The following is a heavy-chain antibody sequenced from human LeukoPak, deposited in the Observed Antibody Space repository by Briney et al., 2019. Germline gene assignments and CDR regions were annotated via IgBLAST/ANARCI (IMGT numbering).Heavy chain of an antibody. CDR3: ARGEYSYGYERNYYYYMDV. D-gene: IGHD5-18*01. V-gene: IGHV3-23*01. CDR2: ISGSGGST. CDR1: GFTFSSYA. J-gene: IGHJ6*03. Sequence: GGSLRLSCAASGFTFSSYAMSWVRQAPGKGLEWVSAISGSGGSTYYADSVKGRFTISRDNAKNSLYLQMNSLRAEDTAVYYCARGEYSYGYERNYYYYMDVWGKGTTVTVSS.